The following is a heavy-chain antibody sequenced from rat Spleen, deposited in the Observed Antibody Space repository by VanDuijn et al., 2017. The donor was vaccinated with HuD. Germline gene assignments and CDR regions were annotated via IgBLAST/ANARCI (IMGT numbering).Heavy chain of an antibody. J-gene: IGHJ2*01. CDR1: GFTFNNYW. Sequence: EVQLVESGGGLVQPGRSLKLSCVASGFTFNNYWMTWIRQAPGKGLEWVATISPDGRRNYYRDSVKGRFTISRDNAKSTLYLQMDSLRSEDTATYYCARRHYGYTDYFDYWGQGVMVTVSS. CDR2: ISPDGRRN. D-gene: IGHD1-9*01. V-gene: IGHV5-31*01. CDR3: ARRHYGYTDYFDY.